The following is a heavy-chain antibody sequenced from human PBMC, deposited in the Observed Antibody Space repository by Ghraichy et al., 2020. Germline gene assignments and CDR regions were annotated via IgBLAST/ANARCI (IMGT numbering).Heavy chain of an antibody. V-gene: IGHV1-2*02. D-gene: IGHD3-22*01. Sequence: ASVKVSCKASGYTFTGYYMHWVRQAPGQGLEWMGWINPNSGGTNYAQKFQGRVTMTRDTSISTAYMELSRLRSDDTAVYYCARDSSNYYDSSGYYPLPDYRGQGTLVTVSS. CDR1: GYTFTGYY. J-gene: IGHJ4*02. CDR3: ARDSSNYYDSSGYYPLPDY. CDR2: INPNSGGT.